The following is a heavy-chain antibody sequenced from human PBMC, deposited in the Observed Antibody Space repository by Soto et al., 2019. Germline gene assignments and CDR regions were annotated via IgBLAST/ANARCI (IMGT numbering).Heavy chain of an antibody. J-gene: IGHJ6*02. V-gene: IGHV1-18*04. CDR3: ARGSLLLWFGKGQNDHYYYGMDV. Sequence: QVQLVQSGAEVKKPGASVKVSCKASGYTFTSYGISWVRQAPGQGLEWMGWISAYNGNTNYAQKLQGRVTMTTDTSTSTADMELRSLRSDDTAVYYCARGSLLLWFGKGQNDHYYYGMDVWGQGTTVTVSS. D-gene: IGHD3-10*01. CDR1: GYTFTSYG. CDR2: ISAYNGNT.